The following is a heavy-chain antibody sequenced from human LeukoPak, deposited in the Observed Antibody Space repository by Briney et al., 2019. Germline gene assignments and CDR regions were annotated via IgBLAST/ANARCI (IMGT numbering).Heavy chain of an antibody. D-gene: IGHD3-22*01. V-gene: IGHV3-21*01. CDR2: ISSSSSYI. CDR1: GFPFSSYS. CDR3: ARDSTMIVVVNAFDI. J-gene: IGHJ3*02. Sequence: GGSLRLSCAASGFPFSSYSMNWVRQAPGKGLEWVSSISSSSSYIYYADSVKGRFTISRDNAKNSLYLQMNSLRAEDTAVYYCARDSTMIVVVNAFDIWGQGTMVTVSS.